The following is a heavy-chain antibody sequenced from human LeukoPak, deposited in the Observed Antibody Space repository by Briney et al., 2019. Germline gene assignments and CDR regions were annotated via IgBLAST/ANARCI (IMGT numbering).Heavy chain of an antibody. CDR1: GFTVSNNY. CDR3: ARDPGSINGMDV. CDR2: IYKDGST. J-gene: IGHJ6*02. V-gene: IGHV3-66*01. Sequence: GGSLRLSCAASGFTVSNNYMNWVRQAPGKGLEWVSVIYKDGSTYYADSVKGRFTVSRDNSKNTLYVQMNSLRAEDTAVYYWARDPGSINGMDVWGQGTTVAVSS. D-gene: IGHD2/OR15-2a*01.